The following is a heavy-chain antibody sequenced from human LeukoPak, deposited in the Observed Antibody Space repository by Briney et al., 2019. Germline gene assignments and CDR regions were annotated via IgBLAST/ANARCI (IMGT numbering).Heavy chain of an antibody. Sequence: ASVKVSCKASGYTFTGYYMHWVRQAPGQGLEWMGWINPNSGGTNHAQKFQGRVTMTRDTSISTAYMELSRLRSDDTAVYYCARDCSGGSCYIYWGQGTLVTVSS. D-gene: IGHD2-15*01. CDR2: INPNSGGT. V-gene: IGHV1-2*02. J-gene: IGHJ4*02. CDR3: ARDCSGGSCYIY. CDR1: GYTFTGYY.